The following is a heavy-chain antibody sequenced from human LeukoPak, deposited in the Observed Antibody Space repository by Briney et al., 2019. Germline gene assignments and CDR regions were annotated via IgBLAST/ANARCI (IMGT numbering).Heavy chain of an antibody. CDR3: ARHVSGSSSAFQY. J-gene: IGHJ4*02. CDR2: IYPGDSDT. V-gene: IGHV5-51*01. D-gene: IGHD6-6*01. CDR1: GYSFVTYW. Sequence: GESLKISCKGSGYSFVTYWIGWVRQMPGKGLEWLGIIYPGDSDTRYSPSSQGQVTISADKSISTAYLQWSSLKASDTAMYYCARHVSGSSSAFQYWGQGTLVTVSS.